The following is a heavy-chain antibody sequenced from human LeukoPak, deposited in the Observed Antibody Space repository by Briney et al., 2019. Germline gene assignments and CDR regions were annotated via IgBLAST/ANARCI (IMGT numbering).Heavy chain of an antibody. CDR1: GYTFTSYG. Sequence: GASVKVSCKASGYTFTSYGISWVRQAPGQGLEWMGWISAYNGNTNYAQKLQGRVTMTTDPSTSTAYMELRSLRSDDTAVYYCARDSPLYSSGWYFYWGQGTLVTISS. V-gene: IGHV1-18*01. CDR3: ARDSPLYSSGWYFY. J-gene: IGHJ4*02. CDR2: ISAYNGNT. D-gene: IGHD6-19*01.